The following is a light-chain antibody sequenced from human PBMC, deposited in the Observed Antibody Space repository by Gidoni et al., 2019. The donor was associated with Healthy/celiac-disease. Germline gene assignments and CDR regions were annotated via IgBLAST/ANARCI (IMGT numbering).Light chain of an antibody. Sequence: EIVLTQSPATLSLSPGARATLSCRASQSVSSYLAWYQQKPGQAPRLLLYDASNRATGIPARFSGSGSGTDFTLTISSLEPEDVAVYYCQQRSNWPPGYTFGQGTKLEIK. V-gene: IGKV3-11*01. J-gene: IGKJ2*01. CDR3: QQRSNWPPGYT. CDR1: QSVSSY. CDR2: DAS.